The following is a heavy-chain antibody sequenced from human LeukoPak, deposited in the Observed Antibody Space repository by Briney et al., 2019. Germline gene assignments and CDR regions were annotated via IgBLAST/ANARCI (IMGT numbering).Heavy chain of an antibody. Sequence: GESLRLSCAASGFTFSSYSMNWVRQAPGKGLELVSSISSSSSYIYYADSVKGRFTISRDNAKNSLYLQMNSLRAEDTAVYYCARSPLYGSLYYFDYWGQGTLVTVSS. CDR1: GFTFSSYS. D-gene: IGHD3-3*01. J-gene: IGHJ4*02. CDR3: ARSPLYGSLYYFDY. CDR2: ISSSSSYI. V-gene: IGHV3-21*01.